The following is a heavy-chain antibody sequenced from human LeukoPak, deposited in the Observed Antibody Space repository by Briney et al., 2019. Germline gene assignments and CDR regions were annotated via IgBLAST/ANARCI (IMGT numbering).Heavy chain of an antibody. V-gene: IGHV3-21*01. CDR3: AREERWLRPPKRYYYCGMDV. CDR1: GFTFSSYS. D-gene: IGHD5-24*01. Sequence: GGSLRLSCAASGFTFSSYSMNWVRQAPGKGLEWVSSISSSSSYIYYADSVKGRFTISRDNAKNSLYLQMNSLRAEDTAVYYCAREERWLRPPKRYYYCGMDVWGQGTTVTVSS. J-gene: IGHJ6*02. CDR2: ISSSSSYI.